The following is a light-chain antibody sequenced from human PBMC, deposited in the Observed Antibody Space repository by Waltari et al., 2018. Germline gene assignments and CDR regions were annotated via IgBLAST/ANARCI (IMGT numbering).Light chain of an antibody. J-gene: IGLJ2*01. CDR3: SSWDDSVIGPV. CDR1: SSNIGSKP. Sequence: QSMLTQPPSASVTPGQRVTISCSGSSSNIGSKPVNWYQHLPGTAPRVLIYSNNQRPSGVPDRFSGSKSGTSASLAISGLQSEDEADYYCSSWDDSVIGPVFGGGTKLTVL. CDR2: SNN. V-gene: IGLV1-44*01.